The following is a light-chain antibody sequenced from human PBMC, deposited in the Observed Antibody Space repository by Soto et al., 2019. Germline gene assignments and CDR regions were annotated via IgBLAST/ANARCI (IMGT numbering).Light chain of an antibody. CDR3: QQSYSSPYT. CDR2: QAS. Sequence: EIQMTQSPGSRSASVGDRVTITCRASQSITKNLNWYQHKPGKAPELLIYQASDSQVGVPSRFSGSGSGTDFTLIISGLPPEDFAPYFCQQSYSSPYTVGEGTKVDNK. V-gene: IGKV1-39*01. J-gene: IGKJ2*01. CDR1: QSITKN.